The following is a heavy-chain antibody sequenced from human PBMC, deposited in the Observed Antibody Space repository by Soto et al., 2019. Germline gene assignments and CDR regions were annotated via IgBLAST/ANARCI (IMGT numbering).Heavy chain of an antibody. CDR1: GFTVSSNY. V-gene: IGHV3-66*01. D-gene: IGHD2-2*01. CDR2: IYSGGST. Sequence: GGSLRLSCAASGFTVSSNYMSWVRQAPGKGLEWVSVIYSGGSTYYADSVKGRFTISRDNSKNTLYLQMNSLRAEDTAVYYCARETRDDCSSTSCSPLWYFDLWGRGTLVTVSS. J-gene: IGHJ2*01. CDR3: ARETRDDCSSTSCSPLWYFDL.